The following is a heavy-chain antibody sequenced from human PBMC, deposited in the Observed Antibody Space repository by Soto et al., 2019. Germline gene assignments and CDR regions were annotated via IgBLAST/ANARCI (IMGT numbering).Heavy chain of an antibody. CDR2: IFPGDSDI. CDR1: GYNFANYW. V-gene: IGHV5-51*01. J-gene: IGHJ3*02. Sequence: GATLKISCKGSGYNFANYWIGWVRQMPGKGLEWMGMIFPGDSDIKNSPSLQGQITMSVDKSDSSAYLQWRSLKASDTAMYYCAAGYTTGPDAFDIWGQGTMVTVSS. CDR3: AAGYTTGPDAFDI. D-gene: IGHD6-13*01.